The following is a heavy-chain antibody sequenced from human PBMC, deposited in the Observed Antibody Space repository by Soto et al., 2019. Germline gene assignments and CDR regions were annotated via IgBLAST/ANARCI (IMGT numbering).Heavy chain of an antibody. J-gene: IGHJ4*02. Sequence: PSETLSLTFAVYGGSFSGYYWSWIRQPPGKGLEWIGEINHSGSTNYNPSLKSRVTISVDTSKNQFSLKLSSVTAADTAVYYCVRVVPYYYDSSGYSVLDYWGQGTLVTVSS. CDR1: GGSFSGYY. CDR3: VRVVPYYYDSSGYSVLDY. CDR2: INHSGST. D-gene: IGHD3-22*01. V-gene: IGHV4-34*01.